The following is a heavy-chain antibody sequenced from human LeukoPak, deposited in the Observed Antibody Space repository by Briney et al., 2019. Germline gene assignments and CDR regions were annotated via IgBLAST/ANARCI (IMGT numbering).Heavy chain of an antibody. CDR2: IWNDGSKK. V-gene: IGHV3-33*06. CDR1: GFTFSTYG. Sequence: GRSLRHSCAASGFTFSTYGMHWVRQAPGKGLEWVAVIWNDGSKKFYADSVKVRFTISRDNYKNVLYLQMNTLRVDDTAVYYCTKDRNIGIIPAAIEGFDYWGLGTLVTVSS. D-gene: IGHD2-2*01. J-gene: IGHJ4*02. CDR3: TKDRNIGIIPAAIEGFDY.